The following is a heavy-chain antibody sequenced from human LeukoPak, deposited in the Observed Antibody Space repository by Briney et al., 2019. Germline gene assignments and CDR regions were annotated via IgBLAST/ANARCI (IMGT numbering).Heavy chain of an antibody. V-gene: IGHV4-39*01. Sequence: SETLSLPCTVSGGSINSANYYWGWLRQPPGKGLEWIGSIYYSETTYDNPSLKSRVTISIETSKNQFSLKLSSVTASDTAVYYCARQRADYYYYYVDVWGKGTTVAVS. J-gene: IGHJ6*03. CDR1: GGSINSANYY. CDR3: ARQRADYYYYYVDV. CDR2: IYYSETT.